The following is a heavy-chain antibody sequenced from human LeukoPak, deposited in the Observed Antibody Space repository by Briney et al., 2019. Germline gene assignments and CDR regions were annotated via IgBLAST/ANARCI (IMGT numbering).Heavy chain of an antibody. Sequence: SETLSLTSTVSGGSISSYNWNWIRQPPGTRLEWIGSTHYSGSTTYNPSLKSRATISLATSKNHFSLKLSSVTAADTSVYYCARSAVVTTIPAIVHFDYWGQGTLVTVSS. D-gene: IGHD2-21*02. V-gene: IGHV4-59*08. CDR3: ARSAVVTTIPAIVHFDY. J-gene: IGHJ4*02. CDR2: THYSGST. CDR1: GGSISSYN.